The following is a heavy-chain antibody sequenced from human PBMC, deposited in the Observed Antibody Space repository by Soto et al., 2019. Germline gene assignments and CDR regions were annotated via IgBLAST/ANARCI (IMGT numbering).Heavy chain of an antibody. CDR3: AALGYDSSGYEYYYFGMDV. D-gene: IGHD3-22*01. J-gene: IGHJ6*02. Sequence: ASVKVSCKASGFTFTSSAVQWVRQARGQRLEWIGWIVVGSGNTNYAQKFQERVTITRDMSTSTAYMELSSLRSEDTAVYYCAALGYDSSGYEYYYFGMDVWGQGTTVTVSS. V-gene: IGHV1-58*01. CDR2: IVVGSGNT. CDR1: GFTFTSSA.